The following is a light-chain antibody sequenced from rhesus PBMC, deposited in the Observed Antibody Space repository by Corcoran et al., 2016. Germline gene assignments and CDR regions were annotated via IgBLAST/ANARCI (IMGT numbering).Light chain of an antibody. V-gene: IGLV2-23*01. CDR1: SSDIGGYKY. Sequence: AALTQPPSVSGSAGQSVTTSGTGTSSDIGGYKYGSWYQQHPGKAPKLMIYDVSKPPSGVSDRFSGSKSGNTASLTITGLQAEDEADYYCSSDAGSKTFIFGAGTRLTVL. J-gene: IGLJ1*01. CDR3: SSDAGSKTFI. CDR2: DVS.